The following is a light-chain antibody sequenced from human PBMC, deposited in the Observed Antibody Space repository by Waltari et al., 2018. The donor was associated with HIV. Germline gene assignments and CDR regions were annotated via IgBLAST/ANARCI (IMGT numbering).Light chain of an antibody. CDR3: MQALQVPLT. V-gene: IGKV2-28*01. CDR2: LSS. Sequence: EIVMTQSPLSLPVTPGEPASISCRSNQILLHNNGINYLNWYLQKPGQAPQLVIYLSSNRASGVSDRLSGSGSGTDFTLRISRVEAEDVGVYYCMQALQVPLTFGPGTKVEVK. CDR1: QILLHNNGINY. J-gene: IGKJ3*01.